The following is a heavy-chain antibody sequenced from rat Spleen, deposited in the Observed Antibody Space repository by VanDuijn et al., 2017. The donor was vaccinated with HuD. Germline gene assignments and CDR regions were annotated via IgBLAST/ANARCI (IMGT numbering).Heavy chain of an antibody. CDR2: ISFDGLST. CDR3: VRRYDFDY. J-gene: IGHJ2*01. CDR1: GFTFSDFY. D-gene: IGHD1-11*01. V-gene: IGHV5-7*01. Sequence: EVQLVESGGGLVQPGRSLKLSCAASGFTFSDFYMAWVRQAPTKGLEWVATISFDGLSTYYRDSVKGRFTISRDNAKSTLYLQMDSLRPEDTATYYCVRRYDFDYWGQGVMVTVSS.